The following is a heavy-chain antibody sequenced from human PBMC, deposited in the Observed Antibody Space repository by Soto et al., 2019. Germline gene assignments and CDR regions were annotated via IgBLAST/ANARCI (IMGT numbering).Heavy chain of an antibody. CDR2: ISYDGSNK. D-gene: IGHD3-10*01. V-gene: IGHV3-30*18. CDR3: AKDQLRGVRGVITYYYGMDV. Sequence: QVQLVESGGGVVQPGRSLRLSCAASGFTFSSYGMHWVRQAPGKGLEWVAVISYDGSNKYYADSVKGRFTISRDNSKNTLYLQMNSLRAEDTAVYYCAKDQLRGVRGVITYYYGMDVWGQGTTVTDSS. CDR1: GFTFSSYG. J-gene: IGHJ6*02.